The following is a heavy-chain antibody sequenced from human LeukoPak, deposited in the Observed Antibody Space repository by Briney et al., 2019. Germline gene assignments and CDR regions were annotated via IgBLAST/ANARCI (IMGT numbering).Heavy chain of an antibody. V-gene: IGHV3-30*04. D-gene: IGHD3-9*01. Sequence: PGRSLRLSCAASGFTFSSYVMHWVRQAPGKGLEWVAVISNDASAKYYADSVKGRFTISRDNSKSTVYLQMNSLGAEDTAVYYCARNYGSYYDILTGYGNWFDPWGQGTLVTVSS. CDR1: GFTFSSYV. J-gene: IGHJ5*02. CDR2: ISNDASAK. CDR3: ARNYGSYYDILTGYGNWFDP.